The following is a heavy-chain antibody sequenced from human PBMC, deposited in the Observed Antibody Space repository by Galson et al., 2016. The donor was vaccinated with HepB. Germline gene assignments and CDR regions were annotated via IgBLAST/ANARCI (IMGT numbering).Heavy chain of an antibody. CDR3: ARRRYIKYPYYFDD. V-gene: IGHV4-4*02. D-gene: IGHD2/OR15-2a*01. CDR1: GGSISSSTW. J-gene: IGHJ4*02. Sequence: SETLSLTCAVSGGSISSSTWWNWVRQPPGKGLEWIGEVYHRGSTHYNPSLKSRFTLSIDKSKNQFPLKLSSVTAADTAIYYCARRRYIKYPYYFDDWGQGTLVTVSS. CDR2: VYHRGST.